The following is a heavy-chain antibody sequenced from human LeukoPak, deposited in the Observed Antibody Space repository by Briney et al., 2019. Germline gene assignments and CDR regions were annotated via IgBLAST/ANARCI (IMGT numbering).Heavy chain of an antibody. CDR2: ISGSGGST. J-gene: IGHJ6*03. Sequence: PGGSLRLSCAASGFTFSSYGMSWVRQAPGKGLEWVSAISGSGGSTYYADSVKGRFTISRDNSKNTLYLQMNSLRAEDTAVYYCAKDSRPSGGVKNGYYYYYYYMDVWGKGTTVTISS. D-gene: IGHD1-26*01. CDR3: AKDSRPSGGVKNGYYYYYYYMDV. CDR1: GFTFSSYG. V-gene: IGHV3-23*01.